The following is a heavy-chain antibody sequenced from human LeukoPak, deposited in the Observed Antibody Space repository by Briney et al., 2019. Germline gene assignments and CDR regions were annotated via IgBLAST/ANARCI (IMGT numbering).Heavy chain of an antibody. CDR3: ARDGVLGGLFVWDY. V-gene: IGHV4/OR15-8*03. J-gene: IGHJ4*02. CDR1: LDSTTSNF. CDR2: IHRSGSP. D-gene: IGHD3-16*01. Sequence: SETLSLTCTVSLDSTTSNFWSWVRQPPGKGLEWIGEIHRSGSPNYNPSLQSRVTISIDRSRNQIVLELSSVTAADTAVYYCARDGVLGGLFVWDYWGQGTLVTVSS.